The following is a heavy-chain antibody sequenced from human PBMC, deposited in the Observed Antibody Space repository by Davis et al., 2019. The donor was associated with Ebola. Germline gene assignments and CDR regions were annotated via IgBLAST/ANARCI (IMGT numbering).Heavy chain of an antibody. V-gene: IGHV3-48*01. J-gene: IGHJ2*01. Sequence: GGSLRLSCAASGFTFSTSGMSWVRQAPGKGLEWISYISATSNTIYYADSVKGRFTISRDNSKNTVYLQMNSLRAEDTAVYYCTRHVSGDFWYFDLWGRGTLVTVSS. CDR3: TRHVSGDFWYFDL. CDR1: GFTFSTSG. CDR2: ISATSNTI. D-gene: IGHD4-17*01.